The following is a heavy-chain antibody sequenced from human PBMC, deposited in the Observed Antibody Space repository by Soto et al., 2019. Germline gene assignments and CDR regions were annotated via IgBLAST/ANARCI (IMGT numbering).Heavy chain of an antibody. CDR3: VRYADDTAIVNAPWVM. Sequence: LSXTCALSGGSLPGSPWWGWVRQGPGKGLEWMGEIYHSGSTNYNPSLKSRITMSVDKSKNQFSVNLSSVHAAATAVYYCVRYADDTAIVNAPWVMWGRGTMVTVSS. V-gene: IGHV4-4*02. J-gene: IGHJ2*01. CDR2: IYHSGST. CDR1: GGSLPGSPW. D-gene: IGHD2-8*01.